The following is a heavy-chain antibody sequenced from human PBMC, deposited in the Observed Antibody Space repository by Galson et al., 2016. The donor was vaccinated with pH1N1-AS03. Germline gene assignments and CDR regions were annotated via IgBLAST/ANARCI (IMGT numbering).Heavy chain of an antibody. Sequence: TLSLTCIVSGASISSGSYHWSWIRQPAGKGLECIGRIYTSGSTYYNPSLKSRVTISVDTSKNQFSLKLSSLTAADTAMYYCARFTMGAFDYWGQGTLVTVSS. D-gene: IGHD3-3*01. CDR3: ARFTMGAFDY. CDR1: GASISSGSYH. J-gene: IGHJ4*02. V-gene: IGHV4-61*02. CDR2: IYTSGST.